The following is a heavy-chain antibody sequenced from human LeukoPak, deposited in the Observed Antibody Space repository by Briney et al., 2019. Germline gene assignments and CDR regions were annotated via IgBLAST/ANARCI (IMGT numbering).Heavy chain of an antibody. J-gene: IGHJ6*03. V-gene: IGHV3-30*02. Sequence: GGSLRLSCAASGFIFNSYGMHWVRQAPGKGLEWVAFIRYDGSNKYYADSVKGRFTISRDNSKNTLYLQMNSLRAEDTAVYYCARDGPLVGIYSGYYYYMDVWGKGTTVTVSS. D-gene: IGHD1-14*01. CDR1: GFIFNSYG. CDR3: ARDGPLVGIYSGYYYYMDV. CDR2: IRYDGSNK.